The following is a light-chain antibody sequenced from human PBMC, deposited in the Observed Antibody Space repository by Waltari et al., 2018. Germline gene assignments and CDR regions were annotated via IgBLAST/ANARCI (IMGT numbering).Light chain of an antibody. V-gene: IGLV2-11*01. J-gene: IGLJ3*02. CDR2: DVN. CDR3: CSFAGGFTWV. Sequence: QSALTQPRSMSGSPGQAVTISCSGTSSDVGGHNYVTWYQQHPGEAPKLVIYDVNNRPSGVPERFSGSKSGNTASLTISGLQSEDEADYYCCSFAGGFTWVFGEGTRLTVL. CDR1: SSDVGGHNY.